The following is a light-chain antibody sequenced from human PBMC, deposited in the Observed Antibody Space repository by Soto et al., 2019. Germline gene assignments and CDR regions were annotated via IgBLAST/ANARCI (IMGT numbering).Light chain of an antibody. CDR2: DVS. CDR3: CSYAGSYTLYV. Sequence: QSALTQPRSVSGSPGQSVTISCTGTSSDVGGYNYVSWYQQHPGKAPKLMIYDVSKRPSGVPDRFSGSKSGNTASLTISGLQAEDDADYYCCSYAGSYTLYVFGTGTKLTV. V-gene: IGLV2-11*01. J-gene: IGLJ1*01. CDR1: SSDVGGYNY.